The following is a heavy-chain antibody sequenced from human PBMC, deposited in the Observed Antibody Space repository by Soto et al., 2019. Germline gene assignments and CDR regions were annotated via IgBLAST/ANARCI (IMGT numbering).Heavy chain of an antibody. V-gene: IGHV1-18*01. J-gene: IGHJ4*02. CDR1: GYTFISYA. D-gene: IGHD1-26*01. CDR3: ARDRELASPAFGY. Sequence: ASVKVSCKASGYTFISYAISWVRQVPGQGLEWMGRVSPYSGNTDSAQKFQGRVTMTTDTSTNTAYMDLRNLRSEDTAVYYCARDRELASPAFGYWGQGTLVTVSS. CDR2: VSPYSGNT.